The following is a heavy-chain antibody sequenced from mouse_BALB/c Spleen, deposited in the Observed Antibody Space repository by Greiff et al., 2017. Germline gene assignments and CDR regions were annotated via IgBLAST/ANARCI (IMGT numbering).Heavy chain of an antibody. CDR1: GFTFSSYG. J-gene: IGHJ4*01. CDR3: ARLRTHYAMDY. V-gene: IGHV5-6*02. CDR2: ISSGGSYT. Sequence: EVKLVESGGDLVKPGGSLKLSCAASGFTFSSYGMSWVRQTPDKRLEWVATISSGGSYTYYPDSVKGRFTISRDNAKNTLYLQMSSLKSEDTAMYYCARLRTHYAMDYWGQGTSVTVSS.